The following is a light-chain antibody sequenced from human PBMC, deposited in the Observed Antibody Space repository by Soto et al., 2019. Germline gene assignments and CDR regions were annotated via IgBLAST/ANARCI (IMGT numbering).Light chain of an antibody. V-gene: IGKV3-20*01. CDR3: KQYNTWPPFT. Sequence: EIVLTQSPGTLSLSPGERATLSCRASQSVSSNYITWYQRKPGQAPRRLIFGASSRATGIPDRFSGSGSGTEFTLTISSLQSEDFAVYYCKQYNTWPPFTFGQGTRLEIK. CDR1: QSVSSNY. CDR2: GAS. J-gene: IGKJ5*01.